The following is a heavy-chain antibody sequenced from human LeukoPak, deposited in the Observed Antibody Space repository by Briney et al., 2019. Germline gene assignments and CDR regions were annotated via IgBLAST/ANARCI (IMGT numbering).Heavy chain of an antibody. D-gene: IGHD3-16*01. Sequence: PGGSLRLSCAASGFTFSGYEMNWVRQAPGKGLEWVSYISSSGRTIYYADSVKGRFTISRDNAKNSLYLQMNSLRAEDTAVYYCARGDIRRFDYWGQGTLVTVSS. CDR3: ARGDIRRFDY. CDR2: ISSSGRTI. J-gene: IGHJ4*02. V-gene: IGHV3-48*03. CDR1: GFTFSGYE.